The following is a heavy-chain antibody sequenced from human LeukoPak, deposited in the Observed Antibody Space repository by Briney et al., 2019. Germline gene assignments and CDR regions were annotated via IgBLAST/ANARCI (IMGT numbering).Heavy chain of an antibody. J-gene: IGHJ4*02. Sequence: SGGSLRLSCAAAGFTFSSYAMSWVRQAPGKGLEWVSAISGSGGSTYYADSVKGRFTISRDNAKNSLSLQMNSLRAEDTAVYYCASHGYCSSTSCYYDYWGQGTLVTVSS. CDR3: ASHGYCSSTSCYYDY. CDR1: GFTFSSYA. D-gene: IGHD2-2*03. V-gene: IGHV3-23*01. CDR2: ISGSGGST.